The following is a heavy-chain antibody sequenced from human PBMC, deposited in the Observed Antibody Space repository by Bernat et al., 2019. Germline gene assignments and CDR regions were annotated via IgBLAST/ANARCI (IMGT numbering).Heavy chain of an antibody. CDR1: GGSFSGYY. D-gene: IGHD4-17*01. Sequence: QEPLQQWGAGLLKPSETLSLTCAVYGGSFSGYYWSWIRQPPGKGLEWIGEINHSGSTNYNPSLKSRVTISVDTSKNQFSLKLSAVTAADTAVYYCARARSSTVTYWGQGTLVTVSS. CDR2: INHSGST. J-gene: IGHJ4*02. CDR3: ARARSSTVTY. V-gene: IGHV4-34*01.